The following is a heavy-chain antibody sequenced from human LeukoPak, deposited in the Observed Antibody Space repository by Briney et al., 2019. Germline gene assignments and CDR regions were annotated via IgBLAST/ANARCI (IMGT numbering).Heavy chain of an antibody. V-gene: IGHV3-7*01. D-gene: IGHD4-11*01. CDR1: GFTFSSYW. Sequence: GGSLRLSRAAPGFTFSSYWMSWVRQAPGKGLEWVANIKQDGSEKYYVDSVKGRFTISRDNAKNSLYLQMNSLRAEDTAVYYCARARKTKQTNSSYDYWGQGTLVTVSS. CDR2: IKQDGSEK. CDR3: ARARKTKQTNSSYDY. J-gene: IGHJ4*02.